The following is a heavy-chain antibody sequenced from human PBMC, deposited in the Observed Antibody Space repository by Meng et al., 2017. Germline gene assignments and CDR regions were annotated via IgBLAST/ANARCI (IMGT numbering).Heavy chain of an antibody. CDR2: INPSSGGT. J-gene: IGHJ4*02. V-gene: IGHV1-2*02. CDR1: GYTFTDYY. CDR3: ARDLPVQQLVRALDY. Sequence: ASVKVSCKASGYTFTDYYIYWVRQAPGQGLELTGCINPSSGGTNYAQKFQGRVTMTRDTSISTAYMELSSLRSEDTAVYYCARDLPVQQLVRALDYWGQGTLVTVSS. D-gene: IGHD6-13*01.